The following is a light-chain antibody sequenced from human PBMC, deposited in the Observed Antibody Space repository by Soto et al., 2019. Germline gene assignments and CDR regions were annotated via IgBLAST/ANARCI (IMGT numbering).Light chain of an antibody. V-gene: IGKV1-12*01. CDR1: QGISSW. J-gene: IGKJ4*01. CDR3: HQANSFPLT. CDR2: AAS. Sequence: DIRMTQSPSSVSASVGDRVTITCRASQGISSWLAWCQQKPGKAPKLLIYAASSLQSGVPSRFSGSGYGTDFTLTISSLQPEDFATYYCHQANSFPLTFGGGTKVDIK.